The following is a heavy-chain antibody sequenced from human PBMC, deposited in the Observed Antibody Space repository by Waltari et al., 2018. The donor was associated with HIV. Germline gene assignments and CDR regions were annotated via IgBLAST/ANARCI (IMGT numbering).Heavy chain of an antibody. CDR3: ARADYYDSSGPVY. Sequence: EVQLVESGGGLVQPGGSLRLSCAASGFTFSSYEMNWVRQAPGKGLELVSYISSSGSTIYYADSVKGRFTISRDNAKNSLYLQMNSLRAEDTAVYYCARADYYDSSGPVYWGQGTLVTVSS. V-gene: IGHV3-48*03. CDR2: ISSSGSTI. CDR1: GFTFSSYE. D-gene: IGHD3-22*01. J-gene: IGHJ4*02.